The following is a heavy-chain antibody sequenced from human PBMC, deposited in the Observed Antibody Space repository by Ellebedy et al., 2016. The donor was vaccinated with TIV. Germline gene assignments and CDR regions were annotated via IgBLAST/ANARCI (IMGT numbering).Heavy chain of an antibody. J-gene: IGHJ4*02. D-gene: IGHD3-10*01. CDR2: IREDGNAK. Sequence: GESLKISCAASGFSFGSYWLSWVRQAPGKGLEWVANIREDGNAKFYADSVKGRFTISRDNAKNSVYLHMNNLRVESTAVYYCARDGFGGFLDSWGPGTLVIVPS. CDR1: GFSFGSYW. V-gene: IGHV3-7*01. CDR3: ARDGFGGFLDS.